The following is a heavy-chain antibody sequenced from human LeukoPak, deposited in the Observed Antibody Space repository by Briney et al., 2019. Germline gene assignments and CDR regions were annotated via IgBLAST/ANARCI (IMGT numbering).Heavy chain of an antibody. J-gene: IGHJ4*02. Sequence: ASVKVSCKASGYTFTSYGISWVRQAPGQGLEWMGWISPYNGNTNYAQKVQGRVTMTTDTSTTTAYMELRSLRSDDTAVFYCAREKRALVYYGSGSYPYYFDYWGQGTLVTVSS. CDR3: AREKRALVYYGSGSYPYYFDY. CDR1: GYTFTSYG. CDR2: ISPYNGNT. V-gene: IGHV1-18*01. D-gene: IGHD3-10*01.